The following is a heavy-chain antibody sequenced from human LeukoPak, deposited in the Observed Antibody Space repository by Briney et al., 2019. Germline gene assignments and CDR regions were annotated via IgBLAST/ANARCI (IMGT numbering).Heavy chain of an antibody. V-gene: IGHV4-39*01. CDR2: IYYSGST. D-gene: IGHD3-22*01. Sequence: GSLRLSCAASGFTFSSYVMTWVRQPPGKGLEWIGSIYYSGSTYYNPSLKSRVTISVDTSKNQFSLKLSSVTAADTAVYYCARRDSSGYYRYWGQGTLVTVSS. J-gene: IGHJ4*02. CDR3: ARRDSSGYYRY. CDR1: GFTFSSYVMT.